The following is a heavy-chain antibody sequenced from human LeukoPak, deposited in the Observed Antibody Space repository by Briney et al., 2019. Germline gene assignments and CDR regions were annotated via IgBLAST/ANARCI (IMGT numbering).Heavy chain of an antibody. CDR2: IRYDGSNK. CDR1: GLTFSNYG. Sequence: GGSLRLSCAASGLTFSNYGMHWLRQAPGKGLEWVAFIRYDGSNKYHADSVKGRFTISRDNSKSTLYLQMNSLRAEDMAVYYCARAAPGYCSTTSCYSFDYWGQGTLVTVSS. J-gene: IGHJ4*02. V-gene: IGHV3-30*02. CDR3: ARAAPGYCSTTSCYSFDY. D-gene: IGHD2-2*02.